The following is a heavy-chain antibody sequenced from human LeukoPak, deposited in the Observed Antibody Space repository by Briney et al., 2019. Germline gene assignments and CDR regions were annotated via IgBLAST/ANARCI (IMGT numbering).Heavy chain of an antibody. CDR2: IIPIFGTA. D-gene: IGHD2-15*01. CDR3: ARDRDITWFDP. Sequence: GASVKVSCKASGYTFTSYYMHWVRQAPGQGLEWMGGIIPIFGTANYAQKFQGRVTITADESTSTAYMELSSLRSEDTAVYYCARDRDITWFDPWGQGTLVTVSS. CDR1: GYTFTSYY. J-gene: IGHJ5*02. V-gene: IGHV1-69*13.